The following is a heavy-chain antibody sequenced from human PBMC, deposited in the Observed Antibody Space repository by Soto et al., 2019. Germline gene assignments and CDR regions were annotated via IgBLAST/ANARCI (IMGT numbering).Heavy chain of an antibody. V-gene: IGHV4-31*03. CDR3: ARVWDIAVHYLDV. CDR2: IYYTGST. J-gene: IGHJ6*03. D-gene: IGHD2-15*01. CDR1: GGSISSGAYY. Sequence: QVQLQESGPGLVKPSQTLSLTCTVSGGSISSGAYYWSWIRQHPGKGLEWIGHIYYTGSTYYNPSLKSRLTMSVDTSKNQFSLKLRSVTAADTAVYYCARVWDIAVHYLDVWGQGTTVTVSS.